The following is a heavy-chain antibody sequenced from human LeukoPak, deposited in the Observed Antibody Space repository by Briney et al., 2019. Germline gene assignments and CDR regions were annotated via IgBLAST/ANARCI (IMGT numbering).Heavy chain of an antibody. D-gene: IGHD3-3*01. J-gene: IGHJ6*02. Sequence: GGSLRLSCAASGFTFSSYGMHWVRQAPGKGLEWVAVISYDRSNKYYADSVKGRFTISRDNSQTTLYLQRTSLRAEDTAVYYCAKDQKAYDFWSGPIYYYSGMDVWGQGTTVTVSS. V-gene: IGHV3-30*18. CDR2: ISYDRSNK. CDR3: AKDQKAYDFWSGPIYYYSGMDV. CDR1: GFTFSSYG.